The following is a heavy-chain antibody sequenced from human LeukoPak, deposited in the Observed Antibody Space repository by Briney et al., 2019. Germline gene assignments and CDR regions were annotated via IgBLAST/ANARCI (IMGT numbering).Heavy chain of an antibody. Sequence: PSETLSLTCAVYGGSFSGYYWSWIRQPPGKGLEWIGEINHSGSTNYNPSLKSRVTISVDTSKNQFSLKLSSVTAADTAVYYCARGEPVDIVVVPPGWFDPWGQGTLVTVSS. CDR2: INHSGST. CDR1: GGSFSGYY. CDR3: ARGEPVDIVVVPPGWFDP. V-gene: IGHV4-34*01. J-gene: IGHJ5*02. D-gene: IGHD2-2*03.